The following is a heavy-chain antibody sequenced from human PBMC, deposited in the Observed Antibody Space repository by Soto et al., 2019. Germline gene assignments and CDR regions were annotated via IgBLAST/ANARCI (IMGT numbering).Heavy chain of an antibody. V-gene: IGHV4-34*01. CDR1: GGSFSGYY. D-gene: IGHD2-15*01. J-gene: IGHJ4*02. CDR2: INHSGST. CDR3: ARGGSRTNFDY. Sequence: QVQLQQWGAGLLKPSETLSLTCAVYGGSFSGYYWSWIRQPPGKGLEWIGEINHSGSTNYNPSLKSRVTISVDTAKNQFSLKLSSVTAADTAVDYCARGGSRTNFDYWGQGTLVTVSS.